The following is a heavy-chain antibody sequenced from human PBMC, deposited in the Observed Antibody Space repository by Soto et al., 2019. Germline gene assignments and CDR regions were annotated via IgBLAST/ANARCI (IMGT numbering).Heavy chain of an antibody. J-gene: IGHJ4*02. CDR2: IIPTIGTT. D-gene: IGHD5-12*01. CDR1: GDTFTIFA. Sequence: QVQLVQSGAEVKKPGSSVKVSCKASGDTFTIFAISWVRQAPGQGLEWMGGIIPTIGTTNYAQRFQGRITITGEESTGTAYMELLSLKSECTAVYYCARDLGSGSDPGDYWGQGTMVTVSS. CDR3: ARDLGSGSDPGDY. V-gene: IGHV1-69*12.